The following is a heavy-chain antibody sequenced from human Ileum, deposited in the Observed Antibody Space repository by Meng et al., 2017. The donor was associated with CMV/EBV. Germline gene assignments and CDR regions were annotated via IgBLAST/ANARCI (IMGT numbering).Heavy chain of an antibody. Sequence: QARESGPGLVKPSQTLSLTCSVSGGSITSGNYYWSWIRQPPGRGLEWIGYIYYSGSPYYKPSLKSRVTISLDTSKNQFSLNLRSVTATDSAVYYCVRQVVAASFDYWGQGALVTVSS. CDR2: IYYSGSP. CDR3: VRQVVAASFDY. V-gene: IGHV4-30-4*08. J-gene: IGHJ4*02. D-gene: IGHD2-15*01. CDR1: GGSITSGNYY.